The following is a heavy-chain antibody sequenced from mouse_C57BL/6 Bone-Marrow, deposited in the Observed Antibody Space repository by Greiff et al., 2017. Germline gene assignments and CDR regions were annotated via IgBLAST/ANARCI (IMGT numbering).Heavy chain of an antibody. CDR2: INPNNGGT. D-gene: IGHD2-1*01. CDR1: GYTFTDYY. CDR3: ASNYVFAY. Sequence: VQLQQSGPELVKPGASVKISCKASGYTFTDYYMNWVKQSHGKSLEWIGDINPNNGGTSYNQKFKGKATLTVDKSSSTAYMELRSLTSEDSAVYCCASNYVFAYWGQGTLVTVSA. J-gene: IGHJ3*01. V-gene: IGHV1-26*01.